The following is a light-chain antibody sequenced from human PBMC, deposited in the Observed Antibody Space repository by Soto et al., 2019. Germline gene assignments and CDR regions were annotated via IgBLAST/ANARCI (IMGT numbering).Light chain of an antibody. V-gene: IGKV3-15*01. CDR3: QQYNNWPGRT. J-gene: IGKJ1*01. Sequence: IVMTQSPATLSVSPGERATLSCRASQSVSSNLAWYQQKPGQAPRLLIYGASTRATGIPARFSGSGSGTEFTLTISSLQSEDFAVYYCQQYNNWPGRTFGQGTKVEIK. CDR2: GAS. CDR1: QSVSSN.